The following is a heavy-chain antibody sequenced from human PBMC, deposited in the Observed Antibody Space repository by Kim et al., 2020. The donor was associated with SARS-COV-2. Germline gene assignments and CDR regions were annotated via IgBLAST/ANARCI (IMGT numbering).Heavy chain of an antibody. Sequence: GGSLRLSCAASGFTFSSYAMSWVRQAPGKGLEWVSVIYSGGSSTYYADSVKGRFTISRDNSKNTLYLQMNSLRAEDTAVYYCAKEESGYYDYWGQGTLVTVSS. V-gene: IGHV3-23*03. D-gene: IGHD3-10*01. CDR1: GFTFSSYA. J-gene: IGHJ4*02. CDR3: AKEESGYYDY. CDR2: IYSGGSST.